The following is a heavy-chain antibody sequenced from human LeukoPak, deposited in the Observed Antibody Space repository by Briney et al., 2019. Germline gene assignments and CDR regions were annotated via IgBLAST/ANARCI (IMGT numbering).Heavy chain of an antibody. CDR3: AKDRSSTLDDAFDF. CDR1: GFTFGDYA. Sequence: GTSLRLSCAASGFTFGDYAMHWVRQMPGKGLEWVSGIDWNSSHMVYADSVKGRFTISRDNAKNSLYLQMSSLRAEDRALYYCAKDRSSTLDDAFDFWGQGTMVTVSS. V-gene: IGHV3-9*01. CDR2: IDWNSSHM. D-gene: IGHD6-13*01. J-gene: IGHJ3*01.